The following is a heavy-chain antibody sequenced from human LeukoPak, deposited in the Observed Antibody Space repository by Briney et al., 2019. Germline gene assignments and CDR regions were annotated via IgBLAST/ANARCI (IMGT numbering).Heavy chain of an antibody. CDR2: ISDTYGST. CDR3: AKPGGGNFSTHNYFEA. D-gene: IGHD4-23*01. V-gene: IGHV3-23*01. CDR1: GFTFSSYA. J-gene: IGHJ5*02. Sequence: PGGSLRLSCAASGFTFSSYAVGWVRQAPGKGLEWVSSISDTYGSTYYATPVKGRFTISRDNSKNTLFLQMNSLRVEDTAVYFCAKPGGGNFSTHNYFEAWGQGTLVTVSS.